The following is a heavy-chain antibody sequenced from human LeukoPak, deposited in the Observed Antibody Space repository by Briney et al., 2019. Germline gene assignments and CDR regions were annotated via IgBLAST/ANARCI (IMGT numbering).Heavy chain of an antibody. Sequence: SETLSLTCTVSGDSVTTYYWSWIRQPPGKGLEWIGYIYYSGSTNYNPSLKSRVTISVDTSKNQFSLKLSSVTAADTAVYYCARDRSLLDAFDIWGQGTMPTVSS. J-gene: IGHJ3*02. V-gene: IGHV4-59*02. CDR3: ARDRSLLDAFDI. D-gene: IGHD2-15*01. CDR2: IYYSGST. CDR1: GDSVTTYY.